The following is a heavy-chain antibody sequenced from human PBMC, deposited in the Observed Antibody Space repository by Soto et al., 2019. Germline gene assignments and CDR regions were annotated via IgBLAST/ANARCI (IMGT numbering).Heavy chain of an antibody. D-gene: IGHD2-15*01. CDR1: GGTFSSYT. CDR3: ARDPEGYCSGGSCYGPGWFDP. J-gene: IGHJ5*02. V-gene: IGHV1-69*04. Sequence: SVKVSCKASGGTFSSYTISWVRQAPGQGLEWMGRIIPILGIANYAQKFQGRVTITADKSTSTAYMELSSLRSEDTAVYYCARDPEGYCSGGSCYGPGWFDPWGQGTLVTVSS. CDR2: IIPILGIA.